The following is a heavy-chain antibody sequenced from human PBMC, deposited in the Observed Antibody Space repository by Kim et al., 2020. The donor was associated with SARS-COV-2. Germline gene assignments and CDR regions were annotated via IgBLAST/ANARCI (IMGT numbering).Heavy chain of an antibody. CDR2: INHSGST. D-gene: IGHD2-15*01. J-gene: IGHJ4*01. CDR3: ASVVVAATEQSYYFDY. Sequence: SETLSLTCAVYGGSFSGYYWSWIRQPPGKGLEWIGEINHSGSTNYNPSLKSRVTISVDTSKNQFSLKLSSVTAADTAVYYCASVVVAATEQSYYFDYWG. V-gene: IGHV4-34*01. CDR1: GGSFSGYY.